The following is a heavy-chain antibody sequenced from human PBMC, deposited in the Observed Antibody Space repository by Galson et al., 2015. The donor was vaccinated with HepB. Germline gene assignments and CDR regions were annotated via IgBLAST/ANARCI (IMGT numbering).Heavy chain of an antibody. CDR3: ASLACSSTSCYRIGRRDPFDN. Sequence: SLRLSCAASGFTFSNYGMHCVRQAPGKGLEWVAVISSDGSNKYYADSVKGRFTISRDNSKNTLYLQMNSLRADDTAVFYCASLACSSTSCYRIGRRDPFDNWGQGTLVTISS. CDR2: ISSDGSNK. J-gene: IGHJ4*02. V-gene: IGHV3-30*19. CDR1: GFTFSNYG. D-gene: IGHD2-2*01.